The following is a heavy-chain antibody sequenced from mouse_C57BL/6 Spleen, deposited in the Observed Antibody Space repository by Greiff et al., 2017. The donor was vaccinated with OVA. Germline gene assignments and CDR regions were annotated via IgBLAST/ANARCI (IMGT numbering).Heavy chain of an antibody. CDR3: ARQDLHYDYDDYAMDY. J-gene: IGHJ4*01. CDR1: GYTFTEYT. V-gene: IGHV1-62-2*01. CDR2: FYPGSGSI. D-gene: IGHD2-4*01. Sequence: VQLQQSGAELVKPGASVKLSCKASGYTFTEYTIHWVKQRSGQGLEWIGWFYPGSGSIKYNEKFKDKATLTADKSSSTVYMELSRLTSEDSAVYFCARQDLHYDYDDYAMDYWGQGTSVTVSS.